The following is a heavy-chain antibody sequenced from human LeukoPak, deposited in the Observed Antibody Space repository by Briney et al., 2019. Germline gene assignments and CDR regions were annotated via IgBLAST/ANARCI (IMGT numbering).Heavy chain of an antibody. Sequence: GGSLRLSCAASGFTFNTYDMNWVRQAPGKGLEWLSYISSRGGTIYYADSVKGRFTISRDNAKNSLYLQMNSLRAEDTAVYYCARDALAGGDWSNMGDYWGKGTLVTVSS. CDR1: GFTFNTYD. D-gene: IGHD3-16*01. J-gene: IGHJ4*02. V-gene: IGHV3-48*03. CDR2: ISSRGGTI. CDR3: ARDALAGGDWSNMGDY.